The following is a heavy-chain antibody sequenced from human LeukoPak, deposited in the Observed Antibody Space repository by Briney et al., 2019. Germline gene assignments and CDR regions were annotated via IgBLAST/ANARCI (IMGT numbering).Heavy chain of an antibody. CDR2: IYYSGST. J-gene: IGHJ6*02. D-gene: IGHD3-10*01. Sequence: TASETLSLTCTVSGGSISSYYWSWIRQPPGKGLEWIGYIYYSGSTNYNPSLKSRVTISVDTSKNQFSLKLSSVTAADTAVYYCARAPYGLGSYYYSGMDVWGQGTTVTVSS. V-gene: IGHV4-59*01. CDR1: GGSISSYY. CDR3: ARAPYGLGSYYYSGMDV.